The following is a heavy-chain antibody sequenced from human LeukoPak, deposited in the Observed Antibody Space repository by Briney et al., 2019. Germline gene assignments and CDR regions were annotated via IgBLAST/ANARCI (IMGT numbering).Heavy chain of an antibody. J-gene: IGHJ4*02. CDR1: GYTFTSYG. D-gene: IGHD3-16*01. V-gene: IGHV1-2*02. CDR2: INPNSGGT. Sequence: ASVKVSCKASGYTFTSYGISWVRQAPGQGLEWMGWINPNSGGTNYAQKFQGRVTMTRDTSISTAYMELSRLRSDDTAVYYCARSLSGGAVTFDYWGQGTLVTVSS. CDR3: ARSLSGGAVTFDY.